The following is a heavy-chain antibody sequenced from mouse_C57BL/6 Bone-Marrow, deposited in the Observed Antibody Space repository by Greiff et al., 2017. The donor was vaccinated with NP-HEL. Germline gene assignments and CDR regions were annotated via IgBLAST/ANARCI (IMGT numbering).Heavy chain of an antibody. J-gene: IGHJ3*01. V-gene: IGHV14-4*01. CDR1: GFNIKDDY. D-gene: IGHD6-1*01. CDR2: IDPENGDT. Sequence: DVQLQESGAELVRPGASVKLSCTASGFNIKDDYMHWVKQRPEQGLEWIGWIDPENGDTEYASKFQGKATITADTSSNTAYLQLSSLTSEDTAVYYCTTCTGAYWGQGTLVTVSA. CDR3: TTCTGAY.